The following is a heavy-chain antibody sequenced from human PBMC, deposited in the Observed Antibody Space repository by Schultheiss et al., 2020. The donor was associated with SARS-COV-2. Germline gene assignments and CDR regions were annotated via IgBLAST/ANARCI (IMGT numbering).Heavy chain of an antibody. V-gene: IGHV2-70*01. D-gene: IGHD6-19*01. CDR1: GFSLSTSGMC. CDR2: IYWDDDK. Sequence: SGPTLVKPTQTLTVTCTFSGFSLSTSGMCVSWIRQPPGKALEWLALIYWDDDKRYSTSLKTRLTISKDTSKNQVVLTMTNMDPVDTATYYCARILMGSGWYYFDYWGQGTLVTVSS. J-gene: IGHJ4*02. CDR3: ARILMGSGWYYFDY.